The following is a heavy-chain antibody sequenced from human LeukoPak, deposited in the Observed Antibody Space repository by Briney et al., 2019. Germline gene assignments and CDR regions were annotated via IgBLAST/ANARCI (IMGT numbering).Heavy chain of an antibody. CDR2: ISAYDGNT. Sequence: ASVTVSCKASGYTFTIYGISWVRQAPGQGLEWMGWISAYDGNTNYAQKLQGRVTMTTDTSTSTAYMELRSLRSDDTAVYYCARVSYCSSTSCYYYGMDVWGQGTTVTVSS. V-gene: IGHV1-18*01. CDR3: ARVSYCSSTSCYYYGMDV. CDR1: GYTFTIYG. D-gene: IGHD2-2*01. J-gene: IGHJ6*02.